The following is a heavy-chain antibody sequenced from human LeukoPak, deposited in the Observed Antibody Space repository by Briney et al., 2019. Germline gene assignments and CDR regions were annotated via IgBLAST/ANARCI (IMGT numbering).Heavy chain of an antibody. Sequence: WASVKVSCKASGYTFTSYGISWVRQAPGQGLEWMGWISAYNGNTNYAQKLQGRVTMTTDTSTSTAYMELRSLRSDDTAVYYCARRYCSSTSCSLYYFDYWGQGTLVTVSS. V-gene: IGHV1-18*01. CDR2: ISAYNGNT. D-gene: IGHD2-2*01. CDR1: GYTFTSYG. CDR3: ARRYCSSTSCSLYYFDY. J-gene: IGHJ4*02.